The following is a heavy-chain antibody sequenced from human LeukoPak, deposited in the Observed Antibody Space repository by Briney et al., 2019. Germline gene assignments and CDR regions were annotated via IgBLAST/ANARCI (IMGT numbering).Heavy chain of an antibody. Sequence: GGSLRLSCAASGFTFSSYSMNWVRQAPGKGLEWVSSIGSNSGYIYYADSVKGRFTMSRDNAENSLYLQMNTLRAEDTAVYYCARAIAVAGPYYFDYWGQGTLVTVSS. V-gene: IGHV3-21*01. CDR3: ARAIAVAGPYYFDY. J-gene: IGHJ4*02. D-gene: IGHD6-19*01. CDR2: IGSNSGYI. CDR1: GFTFSSYS.